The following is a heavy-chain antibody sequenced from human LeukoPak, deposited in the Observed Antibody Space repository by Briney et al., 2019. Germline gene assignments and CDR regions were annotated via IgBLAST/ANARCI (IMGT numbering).Heavy chain of an antibody. V-gene: IGHV1-8*01. J-gene: IGHJ5*02. CDR2: MNPNSGNT. D-gene: IGHD6-6*01. CDR3: ARDLGVAARPGLGFDP. Sequence: ASVKVSCKASGYTFTSYYINWVRQATGQGLEWMGWMNPNSGNTGYAQKFQGRVTMTRNTSISTAYMELSSLRSEDTAVYYCARDLGVAARPGLGFDPWGQGTLVTVSS. CDR1: GYTFTSYY.